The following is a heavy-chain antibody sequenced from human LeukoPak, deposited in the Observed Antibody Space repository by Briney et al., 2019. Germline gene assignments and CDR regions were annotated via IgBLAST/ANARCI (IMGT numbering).Heavy chain of an antibody. Sequence: SETLSLTCTVSGGSIRSTSYYWGWIRQPPRKGLEWLGSVHYSGSTYDNPSLKSRVTISVDTSKNQFSLKLISVTAADTAVYYCARRSTVAGRGRFDPWGQGTLVTVSS. CDR2: VHYSGST. CDR3: ARRSTVAGRGRFDP. J-gene: IGHJ5*02. D-gene: IGHD6-19*01. CDR1: GGSIRSTSYY. V-gene: IGHV4-39*01.